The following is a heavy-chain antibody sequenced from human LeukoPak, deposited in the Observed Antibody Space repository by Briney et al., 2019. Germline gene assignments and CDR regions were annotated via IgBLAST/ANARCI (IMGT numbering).Heavy chain of an antibody. CDR3: ASLLMTDVDY. CDR2: IIPIFGTA. J-gene: IGHJ4*02. CDR1: GGTFSSYA. D-gene: IGHD2-8*01. Sequence: SVKVSCKASGGTFSSYAISWVRQAPGQGLEWMGGIIPIFGTANYAQKFQGRVTITADESTSTAYMELSRLRSDDTAVYYCASLLMTDVDYWGQGTLVTVSS. V-gene: IGHV1-69*13.